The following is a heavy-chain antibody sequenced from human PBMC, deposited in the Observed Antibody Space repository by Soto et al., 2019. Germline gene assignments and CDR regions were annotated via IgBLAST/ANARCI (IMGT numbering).Heavy chain of an antibody. CDR2: IIGSGGST. CDR3: AKDARVLTLGFLEGLSSYFDY. J-gene: IGHJ4*02. D-gene: IGHD3-3*01. Sequence: PGGSLRLSCAASGFTFSSYAMSWVRQAPGKGLEWVSAIIGSGGSTYYADSVKGRFTISRDNSKNTLYLQMNSLRAEDTAVYYCAKDARVLTLGFLEGLSSYFDYWGQGTLVAVSS. V-gene: IGHV3-23*01. CDR1: GFTFSSYA.